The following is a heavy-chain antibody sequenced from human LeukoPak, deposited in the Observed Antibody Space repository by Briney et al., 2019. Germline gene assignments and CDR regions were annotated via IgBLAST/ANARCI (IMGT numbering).Heavy chain of an antibody. CDR3: ARDALYYDFWSGYYTQEDYPGYY. V-gene: IGHV1-2*02. CDR2: INPNSGGT. D-gene: IGHD3-3*01. CDR1: GYTFTGYY. Sequence: ASVKVSCKASGYTFTGYYMHWVRQAPGQGLEWMGWINPNSGGTNYAQKFQGRVTMTRDTSISTAYMELSSLRSEDTAVYYCARDALYYDFWSGYYTQEDYPGYYWGQGTLVTVSS. J-gene: IGHJ4*02.